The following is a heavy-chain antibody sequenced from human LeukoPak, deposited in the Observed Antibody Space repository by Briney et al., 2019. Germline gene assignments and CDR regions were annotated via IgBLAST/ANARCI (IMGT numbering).Heavy chain of an antibody. Sequence: GASVKVSCKASGYTFTGYYMHWVRQAPGQGLEWMGWINPNSGGTNYAQKFQGRVTMTRDTSISTAYMELSRLRSDDTAVYYCARDAYYDFWSGYHGEYWGQGTLVTVSS. CDR3: ARDAYYDFWSGYHGEY. V-gene: IGHV1-2*02. CDR2: INPNSGGT. D-gene: IGHD3-3*01. CDR1: GYTFTGYY. J-gene: IGHJ4*02.